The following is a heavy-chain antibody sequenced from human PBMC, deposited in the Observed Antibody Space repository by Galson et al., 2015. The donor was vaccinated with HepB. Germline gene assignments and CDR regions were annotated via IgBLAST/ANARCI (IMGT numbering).Heavy chain of an antibody. CDR1: GFSLTTSKMC. Sequence: PALVKPTQTLTLTCTFSGFSLTTSKMCVTWTRQPPGKALEWPARIDWDDDKYYNTSLKTRLTISKDTSKNQVVLTMTNMDPVDTATYYCARTHHYDSSGYYLEYFDYWGQGILVTVSS. J-gene: IGHJ4*02. V-gene: IGHV2-70*11. D-gene: IGHD3-22*01. CDR2: IDWDDDK. CDR3: ARTHHYDSSGYYLEYFDY.